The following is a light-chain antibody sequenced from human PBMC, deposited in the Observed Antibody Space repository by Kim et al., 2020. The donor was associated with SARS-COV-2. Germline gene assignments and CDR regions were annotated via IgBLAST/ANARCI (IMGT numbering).Light chain of an antibody. J-gene: IGKJ4*01. V-gene: IGKV3-20*01. CDR2: GAS. CDR1: QSVTSNY. Sequence: LSPGERATLSCRASQSVTSNYLACYQQKPGHPPRLLIYGASSRATGIPDRCSGSGSGTDFTLTISRLEPEDFAVYYCQQYGSSPSFGGGTKVDIK. CDR3: QQYGSSPS.